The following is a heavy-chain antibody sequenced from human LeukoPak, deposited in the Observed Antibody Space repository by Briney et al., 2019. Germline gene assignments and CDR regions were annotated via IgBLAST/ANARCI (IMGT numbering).Heavy chain of an antibody. Sequence: PSETLSLTCTVSGGSISSGGYYWSWIRQHPGKGLEWIGYIYYSGSTYYNPSLKSRVTISVDTSKNQFSLKLSSVTAADTAVYYCARAYGSGSYYKGSLYYFDYWGQGTLVTVSS. V-gene: IGHV4-31*03. CDR1: GGSISSGGYY. J-gene: IGHJ4*02. D-gene: IGHD3-10*01. CDR2: IYYSGST. CDR3: ARAYGSGSYYKGSLYYFDY.